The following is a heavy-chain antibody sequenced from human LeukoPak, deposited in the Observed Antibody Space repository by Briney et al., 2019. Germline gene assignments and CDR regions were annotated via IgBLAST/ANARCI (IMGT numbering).Heavy chain of an antibody. Sequence: GGSLRLYCAVSGINLSNYGMSWVRQAPGKGLEWVAGLSGSGGGTNYADSVQGRFTISRDNPKSTLYLQMNSLRAEDTAVYFCAKRAVVIRVFLVGFHKEAYYFDSWGQGALVTVSS. V-gene: IGHV3-23*01. CDR1: GINLSNYG. D-gene: IGHD2-21*01. CDR2: LSGSGGGT. CDR3: AKRAVVIRVFLVGFHKEAYYFDS. J-gene: IGHJ4*02.